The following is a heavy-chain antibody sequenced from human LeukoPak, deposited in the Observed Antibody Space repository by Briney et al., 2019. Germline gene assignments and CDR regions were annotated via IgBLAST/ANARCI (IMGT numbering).Heavy chain of an antibody. V-gene: IGHV1-2*02. CDR3: ARELDYCDSSAYSYYYYMDV. J-gene: IGHJ6*03. Sequence: ASVKVSCKASGYTFTGYYMHWVRQAPGQGLEWVGWINPNSGGTNYAQKFQGRVTMTRDTSISTAYMELSRLRSDDTAVYYCARELDYCDSSAYSYYYYMDVWGKGTTVTISS. CDR2: INPNSGGT. D-gene: IGHD3-22*01. CDR1: GYTFTGYY.